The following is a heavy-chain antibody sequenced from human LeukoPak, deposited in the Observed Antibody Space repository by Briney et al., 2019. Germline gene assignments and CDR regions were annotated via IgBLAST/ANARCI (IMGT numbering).Heavy chain of an antibody. CDR3: ARQISDYYYYYIDV. Sequence: PSETLSLTCTVSGGSISSSHYYWGWIRQPPGKGLEWIVTIYYSGTTYYNPSPESRVTISEDTSKNQFSLTLRSVTAADTAVYCARQISDYYYYYIDVGGKGTTVTVYS. CDR2: IYYSGTT. D-gene: IGHD3-3*01. CDR1: GGSISSSHYY. V-gene: IGHV4-39*01. J-gene: IGHJ6*03.